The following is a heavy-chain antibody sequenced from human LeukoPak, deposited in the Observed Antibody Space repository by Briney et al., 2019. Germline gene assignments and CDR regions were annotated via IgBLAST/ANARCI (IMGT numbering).Heavy chain of an antibody. J-gene: IGHJ6*02. CDR2: IYYSGST. CDR1: GGSISSYY. D-gene: IGHD6-19*01. V-gene: IGHV4-59*13. CDR3: ARDSSGWYHYGMDV. Sequence: SETLSLTCTVSGGSISSYYWSWIRQPPGKGLEWIGYIYYSGSTNYNPSLKSRVTISVDTSKNQFSLKLSSVTAADTAVYYCARDSSGWYHYGMDVWGQGTTVTVSS.